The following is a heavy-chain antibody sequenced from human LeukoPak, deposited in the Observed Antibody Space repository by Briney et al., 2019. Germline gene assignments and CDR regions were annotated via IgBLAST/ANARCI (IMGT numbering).Heavy chain of an antibody. Sequence: SETLSLTCTVSGGSTTNYYWTWIRQPPGKGLEWIGYIYSSGSANYNPSIKSRVIISGDTSKNQISLKLTSVTAADTAVYFCARHRDYYDTWGRGTLVTVSS. CDR2: IYSSGSA. V-gene: IGHV4-59*08. CDR1: GGSTTNYY. CDR3: ARHRDYYDT. J-gene: IGHJ4*01. D-gene: IGHD3-22*01.